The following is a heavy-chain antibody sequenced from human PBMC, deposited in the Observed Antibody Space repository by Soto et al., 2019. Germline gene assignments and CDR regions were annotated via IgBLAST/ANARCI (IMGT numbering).Heavy chain of an antibody. J-gene: IGHJ4*02. D-gene: IGHD3-16*01. CDR3: ARGLGGSHDY. Sequence: EVQLVESGGGLLQPGGSLRLSCAASGFTFSTYWMHWVRQAPGKGLVWVSRIKTDGSVTTYADSVKGRFTISRDNAKNTLYLQMNTLRAEDTAVYYCARGLGGSHDYWGRGTLVTVSS. CDR2: IKTDGSVT. CDR1: GFTFSTYW. V-gene: IGHV3-74*01.